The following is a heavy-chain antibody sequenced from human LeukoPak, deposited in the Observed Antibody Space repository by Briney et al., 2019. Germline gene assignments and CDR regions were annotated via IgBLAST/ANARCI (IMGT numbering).Heavy chain of an antibody. J-gene: IGHJ4*02. V-gene: IGHV4-59*01. Sequence: SETLSLTCTVSGVSISTYYWSWIRQPPGKGLEWIGYIYYSGNIYYSGNTNYNPSLKSRVTISIDTSKNQFSLKLSSVTAADTAVYYCARAGGGRSFDYWGQGTLVTVSS. CDR1: GVSISTYY. CDR2: IYYSGNIYYSGNT. D-gene: IGHD6-19*01. CDR3: ARAGGGRSFDY.